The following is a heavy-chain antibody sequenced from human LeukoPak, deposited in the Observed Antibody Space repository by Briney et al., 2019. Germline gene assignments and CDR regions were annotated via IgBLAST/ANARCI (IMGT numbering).Heavy chain of an antibody. Sequence: GGSLRLSCAGSGFSFDDYAMNWVRLPPGKGLEWVSGISWNSGTIDYADFVKGRFTISRDNAKNSLYLQMNSLRAEDTALYYCAKVHYGSGKTGNWYFDLWGRGTLVTVSS. D-gene: IGHD3-10*01. CDR3: AKVHYGSGKTGNWYFDL. CDR1: GFSFDDYA. V-gene: IGHV3-9*01. J-gene: IGHJ2*01. CDR2: ISWNSGTI.